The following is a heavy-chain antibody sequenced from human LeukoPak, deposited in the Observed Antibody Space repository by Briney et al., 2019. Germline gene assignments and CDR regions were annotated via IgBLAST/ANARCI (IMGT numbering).Heavy chain of an antibody. J-gene: IGHJ5*02. Sequence: SETLSLTCAVYGGSFSGYYWGWIRQPPGKGLEWIGSIYYSGSTYYNPSLKSRVTISVDTSKNQFSLKLSSVTAADTAVYYCARAVSCSGGSCYSTNWFDPWGQGTLVTVSS. CDR1: GGSFSGYY. CDR2: IYYSGST. V-gene: IGHV4-34*01. D-gene: IGHD2-15*01. CDR3: ARAVSCSGGSCYSTNWFDP.